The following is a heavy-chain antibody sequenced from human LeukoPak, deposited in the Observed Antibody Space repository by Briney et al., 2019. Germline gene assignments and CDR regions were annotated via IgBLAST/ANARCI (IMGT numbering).Heavy chain of an antibody. D-gene: IGHD3-10*01. J-gene: IGHJ4*02. CDR3: ARSAYYGSGVETYYFDY. CDR2: ISGSGGST. Sequence: GSLILSCAASGFTFSSYAMSWVLQAPGKGLEWVSAISGSGGSTYYADSVKGRFTISRDNSKNTLYLQMNSLRAEDTAVYYCARSAYYGSGVETYYFDYWGQGTLVTVSS. CDR1: GFTFSSYA. V-gene: IGHV3-23*01.